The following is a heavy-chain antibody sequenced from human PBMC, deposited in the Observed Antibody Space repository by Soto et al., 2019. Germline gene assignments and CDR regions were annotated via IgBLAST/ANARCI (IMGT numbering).Heavy chain of an antibody. CDR2: INPNSGAT. CDR1: GYTFTGYY. J-gene: IGHJ3*02. Sequence: ASVKVSCMASGYTFTGYYMHWVRQAPGQGLEWMGWINPNSGATNYSQKFQGWVTMTRDTSISTAYMELSRLRSDDTAVYYCARGSRTAAGTGAFDIWGQGTMVTVSS. V-gene: IGHV1-2*04. D-gene: IGHD6-13*01. CDR3: ARGSRTAAGTGAFDI.